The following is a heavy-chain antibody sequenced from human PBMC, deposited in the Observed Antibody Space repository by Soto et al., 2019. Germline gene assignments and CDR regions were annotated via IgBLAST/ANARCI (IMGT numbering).Heavy chain of an antibody. CDR2: TYFSSKWYN. V-gene: IGHV6-1*01. Sequence: SQTLSLTCAISGDSVSSKTASWNWIRQSPSRGLEWLGRTYFSSKWYNDYAVSVKSRIIINPDTSNNQFSLQLNSVTPEDTAVYFCAKGDNLGPKTGYAFDPWGQGIMVTVSS. J-gene: IGHJ5*02. D-gene: IGHD5-12*01. CDR1: GDSVSSKTAS. CDR3: AKGDNLGPKTGYAFDP.